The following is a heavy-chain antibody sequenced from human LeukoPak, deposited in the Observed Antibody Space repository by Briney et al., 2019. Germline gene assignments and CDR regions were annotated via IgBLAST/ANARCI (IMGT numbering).Heavy chain of an antibody. Sequence: SETLSLTCTVSGGSISSGGYYWSWIRQHPGKGLEWIGYIYYSGSTYYNPSLKNRVTISVATSKNQFSLKLSSVTAADTAVYYCARSYCSSTSCSPYYYYYMDVWGKGTTVTVSS. CDR3: ARSYCSSTSCSPYYYYYMDV. CDR2: IYYSGST. J-gene: IGHJ6*03. CDR1: GGSISSGGYY. D-gene: IGHD2-2*01. V-gene: IGHV4-31*03.